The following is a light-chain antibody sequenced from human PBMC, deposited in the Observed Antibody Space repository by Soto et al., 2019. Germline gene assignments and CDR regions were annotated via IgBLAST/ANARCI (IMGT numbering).Light chain of an antibody. Sequence: QSALTQPASVFGSPGQSITICCTGTSSDVGGYNYVSWYQQHPGKAPKLMIYDVSNRPSGVSNRFSGSKSGNTASLTISGLQAEEEADYYCSSYTSSSLYVFGTGTKVPV. CDR2: DVS. CDR3: SSYTSSSLYV. CDR1: SSDVGGYNY. J-gene: IGLJ1*01. V-gene: IGLV2-14*01.